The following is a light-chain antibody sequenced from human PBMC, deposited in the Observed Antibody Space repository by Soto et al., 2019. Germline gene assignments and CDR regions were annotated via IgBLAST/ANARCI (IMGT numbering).Light chain of an antibody. CDR1: SRDVWSYNL. V-gene: IGLV2-23*01. Sequence: QSALTQPASVSGSHGQSITISCTETSRDVWSYNLVSWYQQHPGKAPKPMIYDGSTRPSGVSNRFSGSKSGNTASLTISGLKAEDEADYYCCSYAGSSTWVFGGGTKLTVL. CDR2: DGS. CDR3: CSYAGSSTWV. J-gene: IGLJ3*02.